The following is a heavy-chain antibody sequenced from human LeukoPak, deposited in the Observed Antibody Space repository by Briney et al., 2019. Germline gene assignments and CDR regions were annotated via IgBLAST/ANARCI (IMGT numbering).Heavy chain of an antibody. V-gene: IGHV4-4*07. CDR1: GGSISTYY. J-gene: IGHJ4*02. Sequence: MASETLSLTCTVSGGSISTYYWSWIRQPAGKGLEWIGRIYTSGSTNYNPSLKSRVTISVDTSNNQFSLKLTSLTAADTAVYYCAREVSSGYLGYWGQGTLVTVSS. CDR2: IYTSGST. D-gene: IGHD3-22*01. CDR3: AREVSSGYLGY.